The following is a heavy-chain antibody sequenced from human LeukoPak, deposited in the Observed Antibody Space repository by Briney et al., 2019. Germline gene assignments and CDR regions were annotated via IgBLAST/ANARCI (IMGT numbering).Heavy chain of an antibody. CDR3: ARQYRRYSSGWSNDAFDI. V-gene: IGHV5-51*01. CDR1: GYSFTSYW. CDR2: IYPGDSDT. Sequence: GESLKISCKGSGYSFTSYWIGWVRQMPGKGLEWMGIIYPGDSDTRYSPSFQGQVTISADKSISTAYLRWSSLKASDTAMYYCARQYRRYSSGWSNDAFDIWGQGTMVTVSS. D-gene: IGHD6-19*01. J-gene: IGHJ3*02.